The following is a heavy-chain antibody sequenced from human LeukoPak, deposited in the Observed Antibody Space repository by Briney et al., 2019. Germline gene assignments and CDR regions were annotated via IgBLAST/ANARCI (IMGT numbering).Heavy chain of an antibody. V-gene: IGHV3-23*01. CDR3: AKDGTVMPAALFDY. CDR1: GFTFSSYA. J-gene: IGHJ4*02. CDR2: ISGSGAST. D-gene: IGHD2-2*01. Sequence: GGSLRLSCAASGFTFSSYAMSWVRQAPGKGLEWVSAISGSGASTYYADSVKSRFTISRDNSKNTLYLQMNSLRAEDTAVYYCAKDGTVMPAALFDYWGQGTLVTVSS.